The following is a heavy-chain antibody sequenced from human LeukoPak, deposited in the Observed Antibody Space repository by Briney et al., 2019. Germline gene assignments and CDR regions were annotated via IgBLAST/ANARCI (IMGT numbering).Heavy chain of an antibody. V-gene: IGHV3-43*02. Sequence: PGGSLRLSCAASGFTFDDYAIHWVRQAPGKGPEWVSVIRGDGRTTYYAESVKGRFTISRDNSKRSFYLQMNSLRTDDTAFYYCARDLKDCSGRNCYSGTPGGYWGQGTLVTVSS. CDR3: ARDLKDCSGRNCYSGTPGGY. CDR1: GFTFDDYA. D-gene: IGHD2-15*01. CDR2: IRGDGRTT. J-gene: IGHJ4*02.